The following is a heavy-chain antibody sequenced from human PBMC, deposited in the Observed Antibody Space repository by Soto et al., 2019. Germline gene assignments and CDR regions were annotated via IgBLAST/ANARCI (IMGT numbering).Heavy chain of an antibody. CDR3: ARSSGWRPVGVYNYGLDV. CDR1: GFFLSNNW. Sequence: QVQLVESGGGWVKPGEPLRLSCIGSGFFLSNNWMTWIRQAPGKGLEWVSYISASGDYTIYADSLKGRFTISRDNARNSLWLQINSLTAEDTAVYYCARSSGWRPVGVYNYGLDVWGQGTTVIVSS. V-gene: IGHV3-11*06. CDR2: ISASGDYT. J-gene: IGHJ6*02. D-gene: IGHD2-2*01.